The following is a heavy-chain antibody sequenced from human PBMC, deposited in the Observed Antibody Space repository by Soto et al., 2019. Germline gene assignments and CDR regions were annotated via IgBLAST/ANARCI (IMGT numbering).Heavy chain of an antibody. D-gene: IGHD3-22*01. Sequence: QVQVVQSGAEVKKPGASVKVSCKTSGYTFNKYPIHWVRQAPGQGLEWMGWINPGNGDTGYSQKFQDRVTITRDTSASTAYMDLSSLRSEDTAVYYCARKGYYDSGMYYFDYWGQGTLVTVSS. CDR1: GYTFNKYP. CDR2: INPGNGDT. J-gene: IGHJ4*02. CDR3: ARKGYYDSGMYYFDY. V-gene: IGHV1-3*01.